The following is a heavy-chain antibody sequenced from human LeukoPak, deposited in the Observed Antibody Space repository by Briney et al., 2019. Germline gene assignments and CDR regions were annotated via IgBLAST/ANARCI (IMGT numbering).Heavy chain of an antibody. V-gene: IGHV4-59*08. J-gene: IGHJ6*03. CDR2: IYYSGST. CDR3: ARQYYYYYMDV. CDR1: GGSISSYY. Sequence: PSETLSLTCTVSGGSISSYYRSWIRQPPGKGLEWIGYIYYSGSTNYNPSLKSRVTISVDTSKNQFSLKLSSVTAADTAVYYCARQYYYYYMDVWGKGTTVTVSS.